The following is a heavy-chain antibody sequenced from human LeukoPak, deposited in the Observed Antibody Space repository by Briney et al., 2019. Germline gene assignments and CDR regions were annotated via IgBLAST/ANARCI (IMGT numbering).Heavy chain of an antibody. CDR2: INSDGSST. D-gene: IGHD3-22*01. CDR3: ARDEEFDSSGYYSNGFDY. Sequence: GGSPRLSCAASGFTFSHYWMHWVRQAPGKGLVWVSRINSDGSSTSYADSVKGRFTISRDNAKNTLYLQMNSLRAEDTAVYYCARDEEFDSSGYYSNGFDYWGQGTLVTVSS. J-gene: IGHJ4*02. V-gene: IGHV3-74*01. CDR1: GFTFSHYW.